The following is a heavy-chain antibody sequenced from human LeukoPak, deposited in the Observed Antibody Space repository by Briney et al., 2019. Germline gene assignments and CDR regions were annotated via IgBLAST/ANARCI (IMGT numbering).Heavy chain of an antibody. Sequence: ASVKVSCKASGYTFTSYYMHWVRQAPGQGLEWMGIINPSGGSTSYAQKFQGRVTMTRDMSTSTVYMELSSLRSEHTAVYYCARAFTDYDFWSGYYSYNWFDPWGQGTLVTVSS. J-gene: IGHJ5*02. CDR2: INPSGGST. CDR1: GYTFTSYY. CDR3: ARAFTDYDFWSGYYSYNWFDP. D-gene: IGHD3-3*01. V-gene: IGHV1-46*01.